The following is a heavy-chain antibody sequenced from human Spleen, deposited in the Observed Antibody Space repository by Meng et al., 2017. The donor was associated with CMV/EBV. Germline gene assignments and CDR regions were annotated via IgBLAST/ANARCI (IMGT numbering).Heavy chain of an antibody. D-gene: IGHD3-3*01. CDR3: TRESGYYRAGFDY. Sequence: ATGYNLTSYYMHWVRQAHGQGIEWMGIIKPSGGSKNYAQKFQGRVTMTRETSTSTVYMELSSLRSEDTAVYYCTRESGYYRAGFDYWGQGTLVTVSS. CDR1: GYNLTSYY. CDR2: IKPSGGSK. V-gene: IGHV1-46*01. J-gene: IGHJ4*02.